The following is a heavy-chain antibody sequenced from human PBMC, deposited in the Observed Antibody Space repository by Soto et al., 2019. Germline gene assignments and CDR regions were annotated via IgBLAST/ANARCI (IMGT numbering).Heavy chain of an antibody. J-gene: IGHJ4*02. CDR3: ARDGGLRFLEWLSPYFDY. Sequence: ASVKVSCKAAGYAFTSYGISWVRQAPGQGLEWMGWISAYNGNTNYAQKLQGRVTMTTDTSTSTAYMELRSLRSDDTAVYYCARDGGLRFLEWLSPYFDYWGQGTLVTVSS. V-gene: IGHV1-18*01. D-gene: IGHD3-3*01. CDR2: ISAYNGNT. CDR1: GYAFTSYG.